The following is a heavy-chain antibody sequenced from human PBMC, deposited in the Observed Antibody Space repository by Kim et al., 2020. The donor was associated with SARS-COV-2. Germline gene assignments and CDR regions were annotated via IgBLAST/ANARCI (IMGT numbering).Heavy chain of an antibody. CDR2: ISGSGGGT. CDR3: AKVPQITMIVVPPGPDWYFDL. D-gene: IGHD3-22*01. V-gene: IGHV3-23*01. J-gene: IGHJ2*01. Sequence: GGSLRLSCAASGFTFSSYAMSWVRQAPGKGLEWVSAISGSGGGTYYADSVKGRFTISRDNSKNTLYLQMNSLRAEDTAVYYCAKVPQITMIVVPPGPDWYFDLWGRGTLVTVSS. CDR1: GFTFSSYA.